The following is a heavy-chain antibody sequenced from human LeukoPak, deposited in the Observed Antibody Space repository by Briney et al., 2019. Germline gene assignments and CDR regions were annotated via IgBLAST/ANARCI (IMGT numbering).Heavy chain of an antibody. CDR1: GGSISSYY. J-gene: IGHJ3*02. V-gene: IGHV4-59*08. CDR2: IYYSGST. Sequence: SETLSLTCTVSGGSISSYYWSWIRQPPGKGLEWIGYIYYSGSTNYNPSLKSRVTISVDTSKNQFSLILSSVTAADTAVYYCARGGGYSSSRNAFDIWGQGTVVTVSS. CDR3: ARGGGYSSSRNAFDI. D-gene: IGHD6-6*01.